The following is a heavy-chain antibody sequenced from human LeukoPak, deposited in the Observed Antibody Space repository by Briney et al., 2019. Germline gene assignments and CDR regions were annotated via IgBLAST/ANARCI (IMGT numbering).Heavy chain of an antibody. V-gene: IGHV3-7*01. Sequence: PGGSLRLSCAVSGFTFGTYAMSWVRQAPGKGLEWVANINQDGSAKYYVDSVKGRFTMSRDNPKNSMYPQMNNLRAEDTAVYYCARGDYYDGSGSYTDAFDIWGQGTMVTVSS. CDR1: GFTFGTYA. CDR2: INQDGSAK. D-gene: IGHD3-22*01. J-gene: IGHJ3*02. CDR3: ARGDYYDGSGSYTDAFDI.